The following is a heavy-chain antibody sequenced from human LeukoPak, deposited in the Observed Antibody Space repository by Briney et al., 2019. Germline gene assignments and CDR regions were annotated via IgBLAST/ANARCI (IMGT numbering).Heavy chain of an antibody. J-gene: IGHJ4*02. Sequence: PGGSLRLSCAASGFTFSGYWMHWVRQAPGKGLVWVSGIDNHGSSIYSADSVKGRFTISRDNAKNTLYLQMNSLRAEDTAVYYRARDTHSCFDYWGQGTPVTVSS. D-gene: IGHD2-15*01. V-gene: IGHV3-74*01. CDR3: ARDTHSCFDY. CDR1: GFTFSGYW. CDR2: IDNHGSSI.